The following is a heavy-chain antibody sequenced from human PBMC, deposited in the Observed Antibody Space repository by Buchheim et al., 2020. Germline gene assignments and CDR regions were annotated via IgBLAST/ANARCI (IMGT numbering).Heavy chain of an antibody. CDR1: GFTFSSYS. D-gene: IGHD6-19*01. V-gene: IGHV3-48*04. CDR2: ISSSSSTI. CDR3: ARVQGRGVAVAGTVDY. J-gene: IGHJ4*02. Sequence: EVQLVESGGGLVQPGGSLRLSCAASGFTFSSYSMNWVRQAPGKGLEWVSYISSSSSTIYYADSVKGRFTIYRDNAKNSLYLQMNSLRAEDTAVYYCARVQGRGVAVAGTVDYWGQGTL.